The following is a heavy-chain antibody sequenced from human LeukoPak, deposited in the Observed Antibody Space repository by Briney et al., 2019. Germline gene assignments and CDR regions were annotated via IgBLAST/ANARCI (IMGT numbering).Heavy chain of an antibody. D-gene: IGHD1-26*01. V-gene: IGHV6-1*01. CDR2: TYYRCKWYN. J-gene: IGHJ3*02. CDR1: GXSVSNNSCA. Sequence: SQTLSLTCAISGXSVSNNSCAWNWIRQSPSRGLEWLGRTYYRCKWYNDYAVSVKSRIRINPDTSKNQFSLEVNSVTPEDTAVYYCAGGLLRSGFHIWGQGTMVTVSS. CDR3: AGGLLRSGFHI.